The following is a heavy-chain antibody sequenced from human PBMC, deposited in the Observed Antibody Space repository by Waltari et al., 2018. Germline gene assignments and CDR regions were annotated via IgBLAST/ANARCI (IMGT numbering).Heavy chain of an antibody. D-gene: IGHD3-22*01. J-gene: IGHJ4*02. V-gene: IGHV3-74*01. CDR1: GFTFSSHW. CDR2: INSDGSST. Sequence: EVQLVESGGGLVQPGGSLRLSFAASGFTFSSHWMYWVRQTPGKGLVWVSGINSDGSSTSYADSVKGRVTISRDNAKNTLYLQMNSLRAEDTAVYYCVRDSSGTYWGQGTQVTVSS. CDR3: VRDSSGTY.